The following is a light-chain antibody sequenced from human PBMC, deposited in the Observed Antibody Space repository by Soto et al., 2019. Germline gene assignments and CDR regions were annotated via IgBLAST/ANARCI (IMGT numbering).Light chain of an antibody. CDR3: QQCGSSSWT. Sequence: EIVLTQSPGTLSLSPGERATLSCRASQSVSSSYLAWYQQKPGQAPRLLSYGASSRATGIPDRFSGSGSGTDFTLTISGLEPTDFGVYYCQQCGSSSWTCGSGTKV. V-gene: IGKV3-20*01. CDR1: QSVSSSY. CDR2: GAS. J-gene: IGKJ1*01.